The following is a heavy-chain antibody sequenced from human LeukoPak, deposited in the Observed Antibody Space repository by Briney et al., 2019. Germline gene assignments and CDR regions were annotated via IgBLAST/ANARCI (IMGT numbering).Heavy chain of an antibody. V-gene: IGHV3-64D*09. CDR1: GFTFSSYA. D-gene: IGHD1-26*01. J-gene: IGHJ4*02. Sequence: GGSLRLSCAASGFTFSSYAMHWVRQAPGKGLEYVSAISNNGGSASYADSVKGRFTISRDNSKNTLYLQMSSLRAEDTAVYYCVKDRSGKYAFDYRGQGTLVTVSS. CDR2: ISNNGGSA. CDR3: VKDRSGKYAFDY.